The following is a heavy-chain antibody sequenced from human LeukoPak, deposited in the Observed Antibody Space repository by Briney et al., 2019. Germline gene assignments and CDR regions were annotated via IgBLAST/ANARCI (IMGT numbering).Heavy chain of an antibody. Sequence: ASVKVSCKASGYTFTSYGISWVRQAPGQRLEWMGWINAGNGNTKYSQKFQGRVTITRDTSASTAYMELSSLRSEDTAVYYCARESYGNWFDPWGQGTLVTVSS. CDR2: INAGNGNT. CDR3: ARESYGNWFDP. D-gene: IGHD1-26*01. CDR1: GYTFTSYG. J-gene: IGHJ5*02. V-gene: IGHV1-3*01.